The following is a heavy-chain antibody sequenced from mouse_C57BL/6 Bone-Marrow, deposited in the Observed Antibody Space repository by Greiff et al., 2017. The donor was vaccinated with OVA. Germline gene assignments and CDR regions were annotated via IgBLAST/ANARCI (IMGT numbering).Heavy chain of an antibody. Sequence: VHLVESGPELVKPGASVKISCKASGYAFSSSWMNWVKQRPGKGLEWIGRIYPGDGDTNYNGKFKGKATLTADKSSSTAYMQLSSLTPEDSAVYFCARHEDGYYASYFDYWGQGTTLTVSS. CDR1: GYAFSSSW. J-gene: IGHJ2*01. CDR3: ARHEDGYYASYFDY. D-gene: IGHD2-3*01. V-gene: IGHV1-82*01. CDR2: IYPGDGDT.